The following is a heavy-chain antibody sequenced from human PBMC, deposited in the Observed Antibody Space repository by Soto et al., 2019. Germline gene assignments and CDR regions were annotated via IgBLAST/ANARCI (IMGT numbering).Heavy chain of an antibody. V-gene: IGHV4-39*01. J-gene: IGHJ4*02. CDR1: GDSINNRSYY. D-gene: IGHD2-21*02. CDR3: ARTRTSVATQAYFDS. CDR2: IYYSGST. Sequence: SETLSLTCTVTGDSINNRSYYWGWIRQPPGKGLEWIGSIYYSGSTYNNPSLKSRVSMSVDTSKNQFSLKLRSVTAADTALYYCARTRTSVATQAYFDSWGQGSLVTVSS.